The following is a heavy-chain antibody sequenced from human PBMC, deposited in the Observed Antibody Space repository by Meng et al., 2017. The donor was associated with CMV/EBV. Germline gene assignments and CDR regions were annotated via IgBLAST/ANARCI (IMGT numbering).Heavy chain of an antibody. Sequence: SSYAMHWVRQAPGKGLEWVAVISYDGSNKYYADSVKGRFTISRDNSKNTLYLQMNSLRAEDTAVYYCAGEGVRGDIVVVPAAISWFDPWGQGTLDRLL. D-gene: IGHD2-2*02. J-gene: IGHJ5*02. CDR1: SSYA. CDR3: AGEGVRGDIVVVPAAISWFDP. CDR2: ISYDGSNK. V-gene: IGHV3-30*04.